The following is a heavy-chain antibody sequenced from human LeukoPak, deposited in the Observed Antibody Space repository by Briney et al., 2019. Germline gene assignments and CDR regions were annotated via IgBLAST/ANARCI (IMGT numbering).Heavy chain of an antibody. CDR1: GGSISSGSYY. D-gene: IGHD3-3*01. Sequence: SETLSLTCTVSGGSISSGSYYWSWIRQPAGKGLEWIGRSYTSGSTNYNPSLKSRVTISVDTPKTQFSLTLSYVTDADTAVYYCASTYYDSWSGYYHQYYYMDVWGKGTTVTVSS. CDR2: SYTSGST. V-gene: IGHV4-61*02. J-gene: IGHJ6*03. CDR3: ASTYYDSWSGYYHQYYYMDV.